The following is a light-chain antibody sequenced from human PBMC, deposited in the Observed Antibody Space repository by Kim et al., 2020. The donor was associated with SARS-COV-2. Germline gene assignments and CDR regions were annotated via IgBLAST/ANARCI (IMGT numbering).Light chain of an antibody. V-gene: IGKV3D-15*01. Sequence: EIVMTQSPATLSVSPGEGATLSCRASQSISTNLAWYQQKPGRAPRLLIYGASTRATGVPSRFSGSGSGTEFTLTISRLKSEDVAVSYCQQDSSLTFGQGTKVDIK. J-gene: IGKJ1*01. CDR2: GAS. CDR3: QQDSSLT. CDR1: QSISTN.